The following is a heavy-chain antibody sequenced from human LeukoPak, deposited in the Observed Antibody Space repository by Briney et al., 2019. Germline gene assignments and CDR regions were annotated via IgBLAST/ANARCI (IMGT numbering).Heavy chain of an antibody. CDR1: GFTFSSYS. D-gene: IGHD6-19*01. Sequence: GGSLRLSCAASGFTFSSYSMNWVRQAPGKGLEWVSYISSSSSTICYADSVKGRFTISRDNAKNSLYLQMNSLRAEDTAVYYCAPTPRYSSGWYNGYWGQGTLVTVSS. J-gene: IGHJ4*02. CDR2: ISSSSSTI. CDR3: APTPRYSSGWYNGY. V-gene: IGHV3-48*01.